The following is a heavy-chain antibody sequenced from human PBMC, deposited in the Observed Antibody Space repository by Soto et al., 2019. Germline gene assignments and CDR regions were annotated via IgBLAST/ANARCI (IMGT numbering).Heavy chain of an antibody. D-gene: IGHD3-22*01. V-gene: IGHV4-39*01. Sequence: SQTLSLTCTVSGGSISSSSYYWGWIRQPPGKGLEWIGSIYYSGSTYYNPSLKSRVTISVDTSKNQFSLKLSSVTAADTAVYYCARQERRENYYDSSVLPKWFDPWGQGTLVNVSS. CDR3: ARQERRENYYDSSVLPKWFDP. CDR2: IYYSGST. J-gene: IGHJ5*02. CDR1: GGSISSSSYY.